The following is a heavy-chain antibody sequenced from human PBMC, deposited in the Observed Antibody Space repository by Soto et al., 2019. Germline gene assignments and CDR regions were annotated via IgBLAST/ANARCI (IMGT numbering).Heavy chain of an antibody. V-gene: IGHV3-15*07. Sequence: GGSLRLSCAASGFTFSNVWMNWVRQAPGKGLEWVGRIKTKTDGGTTDYAAPVKGRFTISRDDSKKMLYLQMNSLKTEDTAVYYCTTNFILFGEIILPWYYYGMDVWGQGTTVTVSS. CDR1: GFTFSNVW. J-gene: IGHJ6*02. CDR3: TTNFILFGEIILPWYYYGMDV. D-gene: IGHD3-10*01. CDR2: IKTKTDGGTT.